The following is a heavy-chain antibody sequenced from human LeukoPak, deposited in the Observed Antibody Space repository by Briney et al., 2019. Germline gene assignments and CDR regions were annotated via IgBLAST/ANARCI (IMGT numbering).Heavy chain of an antibody. V-gene: IGHV3-33*07. CDR1: GFIFNNYG. CDR3: ARVYFVGGYNYSPPDY. Sequence: PGGSLRLSCAASGFIFNNYGMYWVRQAPGKGLEWVAVIWYDGSNKYYADSVKGRFTITRDNSKNTVYLQMNSLRVEDTAVYYCARVYFVGGYNYSPPDYWGQGTLVTVSS. D-gene: IGHD3-22*01. CDR2: IWYDGSNK. J-gene: IGHJ4*02.